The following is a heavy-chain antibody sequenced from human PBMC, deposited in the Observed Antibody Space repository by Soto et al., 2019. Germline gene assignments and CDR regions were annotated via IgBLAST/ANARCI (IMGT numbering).Heavy chain of an antibody. Sequence: GGSLRLSCVASGFTFSNAWMSWVRQAPGKGLEWIGRIKSKIDGGTTDYAGSVKGRFTISRDDPKNTLYLQMNSLKTEDTAVYYCRWALECSSYSCIDYWCQTLLVTVSS. D-gene: IGHD2-2*01. CDR1: GFTFSNAW. V-gene: IGHV3-15*01. J-gene: IGHJ4*02. CDR3: RWALECSSYSCIDY. CDR2: IKSKIDGGTT.